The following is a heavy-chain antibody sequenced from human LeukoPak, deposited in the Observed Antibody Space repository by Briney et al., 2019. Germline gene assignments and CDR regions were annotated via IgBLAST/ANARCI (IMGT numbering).Heavy chain of an antibody. J-gene: IGHJ4*02. D-gene: IGHD6-19*01. Sequence: ASVKGSCKASGYTFTSYGISWVRQAPGQGLEWVGWISAYNGNTNYAQKLQGRVTMTTDTSTSTAYMELRSLRSDDTAVYYCARDRDSATDSGYWGQGTLVPVSS. CDR3: ARDRDSATDSGY. CDR2: ISAYNGNT. V-gene: IGHV1-18*01. CDR1: GYTFTSYG.